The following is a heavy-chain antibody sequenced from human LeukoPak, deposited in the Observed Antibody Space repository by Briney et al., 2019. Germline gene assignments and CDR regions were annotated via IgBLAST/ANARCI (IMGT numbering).Heavy chain of an antibody. Sequence: SETLSLTCAVYGGSFSGYYWSWIRQPPGRGLEWIGEINHSGSTNYNPSLKSRVTISVDTSKNQFSLKLSSVTAADAAVYYCASEKYSLPLVWGQGTLVTVSS. CDR1: GGSFSGYY. J-gene: IGHJ4*02. CDR3: ASEKYSLPLV. D-gene: IGHD5-18*01. V-gene: IGHV4-34*01. CDR2: INHSGST.